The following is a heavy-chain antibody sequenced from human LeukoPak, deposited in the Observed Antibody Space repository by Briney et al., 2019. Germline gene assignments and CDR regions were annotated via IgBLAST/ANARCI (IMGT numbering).Heavy chain of an antibody. CDR1: GGSISSGGYY. D-gene: IGHD3-22*01. CDR2: IYYSGST. V-gene: IGHV4-31*03. CDR3: ARNHYYDSSGRDY. Sequence: SETLSLTCTVSGGSISSGGYYWSWIRQHPGKGLEWIGYIYYSGSTYYNPSLKSRVTISVDTSKNQFSLKLSSVTAADTAVYYCARNHYYDSSGRDYWGQGTLVTVSS. J-gene: IGHJ4*02.